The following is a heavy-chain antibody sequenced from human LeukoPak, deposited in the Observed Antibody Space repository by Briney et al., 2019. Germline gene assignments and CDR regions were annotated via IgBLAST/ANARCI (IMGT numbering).Heavy chain of an antibody. CDR1: GGTIGTYY. J-gene: IGHJ4*02. Sequence: PSETLSVTCTDSGGTIGTYYWSWIRQPPGKGLEYLGYIYHTGTTSYNPSLKSRVTMSVDTSNNRFSLRLSSVTAADTALYYYARRPGLGYSGGSCHFDYWGEGMLVTVSS. CDR3: ARRPGLGYSGGSCHFDY. CDR2: IYHTGTT. D-gene: IGHD2-15*01. V-gene: IGHV4-59*08.